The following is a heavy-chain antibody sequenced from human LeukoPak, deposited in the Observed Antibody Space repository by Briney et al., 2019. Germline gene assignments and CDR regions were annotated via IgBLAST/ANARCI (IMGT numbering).Heavy chain of an antibody. CDR2: ISGSGGST. J-gene: IGHJ1*01. CDR1: GFTFSSYA. V-gene: IGHV3-23*01. CDR3: AKDGQWLVRYFQH. D-gene: IGHD6-19*01. Sequence: GGSLRLSCAASGFTFSSYAMSWVRQAPGKGLEWVSAISGSGGSTYYADSAKGRFTISRDNSKNTLYLQMNSLRAEDTAVYYCAKDGQWLVRYFQHWGQGTLVTVSS.